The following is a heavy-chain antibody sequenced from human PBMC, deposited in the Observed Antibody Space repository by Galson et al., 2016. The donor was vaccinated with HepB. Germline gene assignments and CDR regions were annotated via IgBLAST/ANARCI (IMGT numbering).Heavy chain of an antibody. Sequence: SLRLSCAASGFTFSSYGMNWVRQAPGKGLEWVSYISNSGYYTNYADSVKGRFTISRDNAKNSLYLQMDSLRAEDTAVYYCARAMIRGVIKSSLNDAFDIWGQRTLGTVSS. CDR2: ISNSGYYT. CDR1: GFTFSSYG. CDR3: ARAMIRGVIKSSLNDAFDI. D-gene: IGHD3-10*01. V-gene: IGHV3-21*05. J-gene: IGHJ3*02.